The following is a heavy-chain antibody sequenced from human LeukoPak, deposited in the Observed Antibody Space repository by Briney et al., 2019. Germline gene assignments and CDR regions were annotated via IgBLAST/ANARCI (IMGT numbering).Heavy chain of an antibody. CDR1: GGSISTYY. CDR2: IYYSGST. D-gene: IGHD3-22*01. Sequence: SETLSLTCTVSGGSISTYYGNWIRQSPGKGLEWLGYIYYSGSTYDNPPLKSRVTISADTSKNQFSLKLSSVTAADTAVYYCARDTYYYDSSGYYRWFDPWGQGTLVTVSS. V-gene: IGHV4-59*12. CDR3: ARDTYYYDSSGYYRWFDP. J-gene: IGHJ5*02.